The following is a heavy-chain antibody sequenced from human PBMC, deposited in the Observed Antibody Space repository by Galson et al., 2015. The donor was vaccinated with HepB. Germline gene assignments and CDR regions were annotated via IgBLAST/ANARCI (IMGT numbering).Heavy chain of an antibody. J-gene: IGHJ4*02. Sequence: SVKVSCKASGYNFTGYYMYWVRQAPGQGLEWVGWINPNSGGTNYPQKFQGWVTMTRDTSISTAYMELSGLKSDNTAVYYCARGSPLHYDSSGYYGYLDYWGQGTLVTVSS. CDR3: ARGSPLHYDSSGYYGYLDY. CDR2: INPNSGGT. D-gene: IGHD3-22*01. V-gene: IGHV1-2*04. CDR1: GYNFTGYY.